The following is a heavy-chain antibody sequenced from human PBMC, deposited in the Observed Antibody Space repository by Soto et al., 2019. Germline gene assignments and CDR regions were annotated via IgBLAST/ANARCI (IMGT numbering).Heavy chain of an antibody. Sequence: QVQLVESGGGVVQPGRSLRLSCAASGFTFSSYGMHWVRQAPGKGLEWVAVISYDGSNKYYADSVKGRFTISRDNSKNTLYMPMNSLRAEDTAVYYCAKILPSGDYAYYYYGMDVWGQGTTVTVSS. CDR1: GFTFSSYG. V-gene: IGHV3-30*18. D-gene: IGHD4-17*01. J-gene: IGHJ6*02. CDR2: ISYDGSNK. CDR3: AKILPSGDYAYYYYGMDV.